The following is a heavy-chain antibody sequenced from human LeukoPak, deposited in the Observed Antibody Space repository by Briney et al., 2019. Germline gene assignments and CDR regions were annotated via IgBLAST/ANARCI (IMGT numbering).Heavy chain of an antibody. V-gene: IGHV1-18*01. CDR1: GYTFTSYG. J-gene: IGHJ3*02. Sequence: ASVKVSXKASGYTFTSYGISWVRQAPGQGLEWMGWISAYNGNTNYAQKLQGRVTMTTDTSTSTAYMELRSLRSDDTAVYYCARDQRDTAMVTGRAFDIWGQGTMVTVSS. CDR2: ISAYNGNT. CDR3: ARDQRDTAMVTGRAFDI. D-gene: IGHD5-18*01.